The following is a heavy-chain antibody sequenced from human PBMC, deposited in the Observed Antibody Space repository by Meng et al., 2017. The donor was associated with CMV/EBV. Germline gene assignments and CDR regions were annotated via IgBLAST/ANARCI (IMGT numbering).Heavy chain of an antibody. CDR3: ASRLQPYYGMDV. J-gene: IGHJ6*02. CDR1: GGTFSSYA. D-gene: IGHD5-24*01. V-gene: IGHV1-69*05. CDR2: IIPIFGTA. Sequence: SVKVSCKASGGTFSSYAISWVRQAPGQGLEWMGGIIPIFGTANYAQKFQGRVTITTDESTSTAYMELNSLRSEDTAVYYCASRLQPYYGMDVWGQGTTVTVSS.